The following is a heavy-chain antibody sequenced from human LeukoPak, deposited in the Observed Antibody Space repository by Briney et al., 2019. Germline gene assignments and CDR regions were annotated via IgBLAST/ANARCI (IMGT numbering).Heavy chain of an antibody. V-gene: IGHV1-2*02. CDR1: GYTFTSYD. J-gene: IGHJ4*02. CDR2: INPNSGGT. CDR3: ARDFAGDLGDY. D-gene: IGHD7-27*01. Sequence: VASVKVSCKASGYTFTSYDINWVRQATGQGLEWMGWINPNSGGTNYAQKFQGRVTMTRDTSISTAYMELSRLRSDDTAVYYCARDFAGDLGDYWGQGTLVTVSS.